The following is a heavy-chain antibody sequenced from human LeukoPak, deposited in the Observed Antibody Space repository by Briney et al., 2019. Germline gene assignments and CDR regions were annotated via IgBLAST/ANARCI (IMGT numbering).Heavy chain of an antibody. V-gene: IGHV3-7*01. J-gene: IGHJ5*02. D-gene: IGHD5/OR15-5a*01. CDR2: IKHDGCEK. CDR3: LVWKHVFDR. CDR1: GFIFTNYF. Sequence: GGSLRLSCAASGFIFTNYFMSWVRQAPGEGLEWVASIKHDGCEKYYADSVKGRFTISRDNSKNTLYLQMNSLRVEDTAVYYCLVWKHVFDRWGQGTLVTVSS.